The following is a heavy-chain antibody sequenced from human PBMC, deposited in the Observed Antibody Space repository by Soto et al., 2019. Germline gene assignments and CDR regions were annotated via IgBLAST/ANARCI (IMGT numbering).Heavy chain of an antibody. CDR1: DFPFSRFE. CDR2: IYSGGKT. V-gene: IGHV3-53*01. J-gene: IGHJ6*01. CDR3: TRDAPGERPYYFHYYGMDV. Sequence: EALLVESGGGLVQPGGSLRLSCIASDFPFSRFEMNWVRQVPGRGLEWLAVIYSGGKTFYADSVKGRFTISKDNSKNPLSLQMNSLRAEDTAVYYCTRDAPGERPYYFHYYGMDVWGQGTTVTVAS.